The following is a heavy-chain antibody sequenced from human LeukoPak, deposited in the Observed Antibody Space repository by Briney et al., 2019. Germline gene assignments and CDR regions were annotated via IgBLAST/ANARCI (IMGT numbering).Heavy chain of an antibody. CDR1: GYTFTSSA. Sequence: ASVKVSCTASGYTFTSSAMNSVRQAPGQGLEWMGWINTNTGNPTYAQGFTGRFVFSLDTSVSTAYLQISSLKAEDTAVYYCARVGDSSSSHYYYYYMDVWGKGTTVTVSS. D-gene: IGHD6-6*01. V-gene: IGHV7-4-1*02. J-gene: IGHJ6*03. CDR2: INTNTGNP. CDR3: ARVGDSSSSHYYYYYMDV.